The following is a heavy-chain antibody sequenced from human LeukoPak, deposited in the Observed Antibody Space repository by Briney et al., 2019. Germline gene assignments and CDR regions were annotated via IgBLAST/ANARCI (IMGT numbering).Heavy chain of an antibody. J-gene: IGHJ6*02. D-gene: IGHD6-19*01. Sequence: TLSLTCAVYGGSSSGYYWSXIRQPPGKGLEWIGEINHSGSTNYNPSLKSRVTISVDTSKNQFSLKLSSVTAADTAVYYCAGGAMYSSGWYAFGYYYGMDVWGQGTTVTVSS. CDR2: INHSGST. CDR3: AGGAMYSSGWYAFGYYYGMDV. V-gene: IGHV4-34*01. CDR1: GGSSSGYY.